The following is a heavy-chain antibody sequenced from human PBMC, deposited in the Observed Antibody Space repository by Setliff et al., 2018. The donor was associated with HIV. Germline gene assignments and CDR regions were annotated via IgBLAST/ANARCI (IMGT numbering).Heavy chain of an antibody. J-gene: IGHJ4*02. D-gene: IGHD5-18*01. Sequence: PSETLSLTCTVSGGSISNSNYFWDWIRQPPGKGLEWIGSAGSADYGGNAYYNPSLKSRVTISVETSKNQFSLKLTSVTAADTAVYYCARFRGRGYIYGAFDSWGQGTLVTVSS. CDR3: ARFRGRGYIYGAFDS. V-gene: IGHV4-39*07. CDR2: AGSADYGGNA. CDR1: GGSISNSNYF.